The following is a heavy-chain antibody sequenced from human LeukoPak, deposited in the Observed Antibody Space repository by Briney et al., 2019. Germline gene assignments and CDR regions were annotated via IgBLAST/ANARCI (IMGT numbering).Heavy chain of an antibody. CDR2: IIPNRDGT. CDR1: GGTFSSYA. V-gene: IGHV1-18*01. J-gene: IGHJ4*02. D-gene: IGHD2-2*01. CDR3: AREHLLGYCSSTSCYGGADY. Sequence: GASVKVSCKASGGTFSSYAISWVRQAPGQGLEWMGGIIPNRDGTNYAQKFQGRATMTTDTSTSTAYMELRSLRSDDTAVYYCAREHLLGYCSSTSCYGGADYWGQGTLVTVSS.